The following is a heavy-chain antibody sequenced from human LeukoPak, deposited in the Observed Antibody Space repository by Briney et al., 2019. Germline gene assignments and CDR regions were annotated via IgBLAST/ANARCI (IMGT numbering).Heavy chain of an antibody. Sequence: GGSLRLSCAASGFTFSSYSMNWVRQAPGKGLEWVANIKQDGSEKYYVDSVKGRFTISRDNAKNSLYLQMNSLRAEDTAVYYCAREGNYGGLIFDYWGQGTLVTVSS. V-gene: IGHV3-7*01. CDR3: AREGNYGGLIFDY. CDR1: GFTFSSYS. J-gene: IGHJ4*02. D-gene: IGHD4-23*01. CDR2: IKQDGSEK.